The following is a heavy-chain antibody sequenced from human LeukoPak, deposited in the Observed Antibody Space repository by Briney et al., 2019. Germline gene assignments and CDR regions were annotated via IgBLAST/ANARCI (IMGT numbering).Heavy chain of an antibody. D-gene: IGHD6-19*01. Sequence: ASVKVSCKASGYSFTNYDINWVRQATGQGLEWMGWMNPKSGDTGYSQKFQGRVFITRDTSINTAYMGLSSLRAEDTAVYYCAKAQGYSSGNYFDYWGQGTLVTVSS. CDR3: AKAQGYSSGNYFDY. V-gene: IGHV1-8*03. CDR2: MNPKSGDT. CDR1: GYSFTNYD. J-gene: IGHJ4*02.